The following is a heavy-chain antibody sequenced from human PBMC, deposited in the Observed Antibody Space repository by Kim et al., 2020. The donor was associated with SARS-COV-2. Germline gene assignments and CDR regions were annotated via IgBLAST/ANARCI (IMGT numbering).Heavy chain of an antibody. CDR3: AKTAAGATNWYFDL. V-gene: IGHV3-30*18. Sequence: GGSLRLSCAASGFTFSNFGMHWVRQAPGKGLEWVAVISYDGSDKYYADSVKGRFTISRDNSKNTLYLQMNSLRAEDTAVYYCAKTAAGATNWYFDLWGRGALVTVSS. J-gene: IGHJ2*01. CDR2: ISYDGSDK. D-gene: IGHD1-26*01. CDR1: GFTFSNFG.